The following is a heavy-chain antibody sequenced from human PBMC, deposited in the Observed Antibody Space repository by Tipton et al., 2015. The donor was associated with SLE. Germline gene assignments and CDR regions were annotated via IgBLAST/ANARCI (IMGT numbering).Heavy chain of an antibody. CDR2: IYYSGST. D-gene: IGHD2-15*01. V-gene: IGHV4-59*08. CDR3: ARHAVYCSGGGCSESTWYFDL. J-gene: IGHJ2*01. CDR1: GGSISSYY. Sequence: GSLRLSCTVSGGSISSYYWSWIRQPPGKGLEWIGYIYYSGSTNYNPSLKSRVTISVDTSKNQFSLKLSSVTAADTAVYYCARHAVYCSGGGCSESTWYFDLWGRGTLVTVSS.